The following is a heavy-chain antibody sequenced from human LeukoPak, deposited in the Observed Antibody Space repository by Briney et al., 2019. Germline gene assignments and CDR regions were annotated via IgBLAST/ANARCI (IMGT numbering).Heavy chain of an antibody. CDR2: IASDGSST. V-gene: IGHV3-74*01. CDR3: ARGRPHGNDY. Sequence: GGSLRLSCAASGITFSSYWMNWVRQAPGKGLVWVSRIASDGSSTTYADSVKGRFSISRDNAKNTLYLQMNSLRVEDTAVYYCARGRPHGNDYWGQGTLVTVSS. J-gene: IGHJ4*02. D-gene: IGHD4-23*01. CDR1: GITFSSYW.